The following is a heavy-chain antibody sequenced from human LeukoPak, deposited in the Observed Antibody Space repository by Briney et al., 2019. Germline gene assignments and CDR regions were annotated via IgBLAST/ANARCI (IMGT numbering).Heavy chain of an antibody. J-gene: IGHJ4*02. Sequence: SETLSLTCTVSGGSISSSSYYWGWIRQPPGKGLEWIGSIYYSGSTYYNPSLKGRVTISVDTSKNQFSLKLSSVTAADTAVYYCARHQTVLLWFGESGPIDYWGQGTLVTVSS. CDR2: IYYSGST. CDR1: GGSISSSSYY. V-gene: IGHV4-39*01. D-gene: IGHD3-10*01. CDR3: ARHQTVLLWFGESGPIDY.